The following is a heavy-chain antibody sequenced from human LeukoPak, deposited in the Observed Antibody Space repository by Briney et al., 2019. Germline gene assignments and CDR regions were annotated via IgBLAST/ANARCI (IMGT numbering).Heavy chain of an antibody. D-gene: IGHD4-17*01. CDR2: ISSSSSYI. J-gene: IGHJ5*02. CDR3: ARVRVRTTVTPFDP. V-gene: IGHV3-21*01. Sequence: PGGSLRLSCAASGFTFSSYSMNWVRQAPGKGLEWVSPISSSSSYIYYADSVKGRFTIYRDNAKNSLYLQMNSLRAEDTAVYYCARVRVRTTVTPFDPWGQGTLVTVSS. CDR1: GFTFSSYS.